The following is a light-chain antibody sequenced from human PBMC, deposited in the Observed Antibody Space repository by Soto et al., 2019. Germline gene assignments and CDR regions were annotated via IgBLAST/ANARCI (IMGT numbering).Light chain of an antibody. Sequence: DIQLTQSPSTLSGSVGDRVTITCRASQTISSWLAWYQQKPGKAPKLLIYAASSLQSGVPSRFSGSGSETHFTLTISSLQPEDFATYSCQQSYSTTWTFGQGTKVDIK. CDR3: QQSYSTTWT. J-gene: IGKJ1*01. V-gene: IGKV1-39*01. CDR1: QTISSW. CDR2: AAS.